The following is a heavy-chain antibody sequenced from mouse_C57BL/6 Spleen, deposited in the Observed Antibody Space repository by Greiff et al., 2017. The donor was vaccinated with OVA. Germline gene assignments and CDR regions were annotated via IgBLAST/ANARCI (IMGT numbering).Heavy chain of an antibody. J-gene: IGHJ1*03. D-gene: IGHD2-3*01. CDR1: GYTFTDYY. CDR3: AGDGYYVDWYFDV. CDR2: INPNNGGT. Sequence: EVQLQQSGPELVKPGASVKISCKASGYTFTDYYMNWVKQSHGKSLEWIGDINPNNGGTSYNQKFKGKATLTVDKSSSTAYMELRSLTSEDSAVYYCAGDGYYVDWYFDVWGTGTTVTVSS. V-gene: IGHV1-26*01.